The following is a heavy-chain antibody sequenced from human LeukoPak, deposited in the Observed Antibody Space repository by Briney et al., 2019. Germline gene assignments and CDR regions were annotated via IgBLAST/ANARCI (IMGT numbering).Heavy chain of an antibody. D-gene: IGHD3-22*01. Sequence: GGSLRLSCAASGFTFSSYAMHWVRQAPGKGLERVAVISYDGSNKYYADSVKGRFTISRDNSKNTLYLQMNSLRAEDTAVYYCARTLGVIAIDYWGQGTLVTVSS. V-gene: IGHV3-30-3*01. CDR1: GFTFSSYA. J-gene: IGHJ4*02. CDR3: ARTLGVIAIDY. CDR2: ISYDGSNK.